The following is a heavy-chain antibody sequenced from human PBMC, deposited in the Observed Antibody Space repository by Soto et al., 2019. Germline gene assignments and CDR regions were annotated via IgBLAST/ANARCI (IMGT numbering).Heavy chain of an antibody. CDR3: AKDLYSSGWYNYFDP. J-gene: IGHJ5*02. Sequence: QVQLVESGGGVIQPERSLRLSCAASGFPFSTTGMHWVRQAPGKGLEWVAMISHDGGAKYYADSVKGRFTISRDDSKNTLYLQMNSLRPEDTAVYYCAKDLYSSGWYNYFDPWGQGTLVTVSS. D-gene: IGHD6-19*01. CDR2: ISHDGGAK. V-gene: IGHV3-30*18. CDR1: GFPFSTTG.